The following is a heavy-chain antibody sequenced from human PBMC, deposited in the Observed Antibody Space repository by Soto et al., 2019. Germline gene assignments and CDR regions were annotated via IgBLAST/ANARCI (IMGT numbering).Heavy chain of an antibody. Sequence: PGESLKISCKASGYIFSIYWIGWVRQMPGKGLEWMGIIYPGDSDTRYNPSFQGQVTISADKSISTAYLQWSSLKASDSAIYFCASHTNSWYFLDHSGQGSLVIGSS. CDR3: ASHTNSWYFLDH. D-gene: IGHD6-13*01. J-gene: IGHJ4*02. CDR2: IYPGDSDT. CDR1: GYIFSIYW. V-gene: IGHV5-51*01.